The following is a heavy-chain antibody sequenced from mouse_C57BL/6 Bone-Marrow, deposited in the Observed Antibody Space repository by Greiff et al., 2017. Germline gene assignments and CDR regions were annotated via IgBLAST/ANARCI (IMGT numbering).Heavy chain of an antibody. CDR2: IDPEDGET. V-gene: IGHV14-2*01. D-gene: IGHD4-1*01. Sequence: VQLQQPGAELVKPGASVKLSCTASGFNIKVYYMHWVKQWTEQGLAWIGRIDPEDGETKYAPKFQGRATITADTSSNTAYLQLRSLTSEDTAVYYCARERVLGATDYWGQGTSVTVSS. CDR1: GFNIKVYY. J-gene: IGHJ4*01. CDR3: ARERVLGATDY.